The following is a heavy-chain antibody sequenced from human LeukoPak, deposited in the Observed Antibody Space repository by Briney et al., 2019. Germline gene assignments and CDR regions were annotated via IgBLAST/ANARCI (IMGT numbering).Heavy chain of an antibody. J-gene: IGHJ1*01. Sequence: GGSLRLSCAASGFTFSNYWMSWVRQAPGKGLEWVANIKQDGSEKYYVDSVKGRFTISRDNAKYSLYLQMNSLRAEDTAVYYCARVDYGDDQYFHHWGQGTLVTVSS. CDR1: GFTFSNYW. CDR2: IKQDGSEK. D-gene: IGHD4-17*01. V-gene: IGHV3-7*01. CDR3: ARVDYGDDQYFHH.